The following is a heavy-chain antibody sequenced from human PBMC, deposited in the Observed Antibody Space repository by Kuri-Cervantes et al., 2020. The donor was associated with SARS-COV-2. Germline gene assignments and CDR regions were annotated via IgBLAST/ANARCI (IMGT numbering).Heavy chain of an antibody. CDR3: GRVSDDTGHYRPFDY. J-gene: IGHJ4*02. CDR1: GFTFSSYW. D-gene: IGHD3-9*01. Sequence: GESLKISYAAPGFTFSSYWMTWVRQAPGKGLECVAKINQDGSEKYHVDSVKGRFTITRDNTKNSLFLQMNSLSAEDTAGYYCGRVSDDTGHYRPFDYWGQGTVVTVSS. V-gene: IGHV3-7*01. CDR2: INQDGSEK.